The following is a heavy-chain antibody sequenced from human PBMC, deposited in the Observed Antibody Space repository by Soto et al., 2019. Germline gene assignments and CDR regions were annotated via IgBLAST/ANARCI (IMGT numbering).Heavy chain of an antibody. D-gene: IGHD2-2*01. CDR2: IKSKTDGGTT. Sequence: PGGSLRLSXAASGLTFSNAWMSWVRQAPGKGLEWVGRIKSKTDGGTTDYAAPVKGRFTISRDNSKNTLYLQMNSLRAEDTAVYYCAKDFSATEPAASIYWGQGTLVTVSS. J-gene: IGHJ4*02. CDR3: AKDFSATEPAASIY. CDR1: GLTFSNAW. V-gene: IGHV3-15*01.